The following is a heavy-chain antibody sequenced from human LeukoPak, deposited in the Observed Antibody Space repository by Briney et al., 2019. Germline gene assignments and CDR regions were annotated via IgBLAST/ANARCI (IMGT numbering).Heavy chain of an antibody. CDR1: GGSISSGSYY. D-gene: IGHD2-2*01. Sequence: SETLSLTCSVSGGSISSGSYYWSWIRQPAGKGLDWIGRIYTSGSTNYNPSLKSRVTISIDTSKNQFSLTLSSVTAADTAVYYCARGHCSSTSCSGDAFDIWGRGTMVTVSS. CDR3: ARGHCSSTSCSGDAFDI. CDR2: IYTSGST. V-gene: IGHV4-61*02. J-gene: IGHJ3*02.